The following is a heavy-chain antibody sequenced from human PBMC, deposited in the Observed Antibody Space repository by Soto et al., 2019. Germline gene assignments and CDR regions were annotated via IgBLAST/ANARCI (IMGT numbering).Heavy chain of an antibody. CDR1: GFDVSDSY. Sequence: SGGSLRLSCVASGFDVSDSYIAWIRQAPGKGLEWISYTSGSADTTYYADSVKGRFTMSRDNAKNSLYLQMSSLKRDDTAVYYCARATYSGFGLDYWGQGTLVTVSS. V-gene: IGHV3-11*01. CDR3: ARATYSGFGLDY. CDR2: TSGSADTT. D-gene: IGHD5-12*01. J-gene: IGHJ4*02.